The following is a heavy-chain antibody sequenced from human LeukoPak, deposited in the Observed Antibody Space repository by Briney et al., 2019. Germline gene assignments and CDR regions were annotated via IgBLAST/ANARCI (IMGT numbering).Heavy chain of an antibody. Sequence: GGSLRLSCAASGFTFSSYSMNWVRQAPGKGLEWVSSISSSSSYIYYADSVKGRFTTSRDNAKNSLYLQMNSLRAEDTAVYYCARHPRVGATHDAFDIWGQGTMVTVSS. V-gene: IGHV3-21*01. CDR3: ARHPRVGATHDAFDI. D-gene: IGHD1-26*01. CDR2: ISSSSSYI. J-gene: IGHJ3*02. CDR1: GFTFSSYS.